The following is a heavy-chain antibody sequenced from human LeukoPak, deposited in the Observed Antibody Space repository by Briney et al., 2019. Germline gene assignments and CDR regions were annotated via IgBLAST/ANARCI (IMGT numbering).Heavy chain of an antibody. D-gene: IGHD3-16*01. Sequence: SETLSLTCTVSGGSISSYYWNWIRQPPGKGLEWIGYIYYSGSTNYNPSLKSRVTISVDTSKNQFSLRLSSVTAADTAVYYRARLKGGGSYGIFNYGGQGTLAPVS. CDR1: GGSISSYY. CDR2: IYYSGST. J-gene: IGHJ4*02. V-gene: IGHV4-59*01. CDR3: ARLKGGGSYGIFNY.